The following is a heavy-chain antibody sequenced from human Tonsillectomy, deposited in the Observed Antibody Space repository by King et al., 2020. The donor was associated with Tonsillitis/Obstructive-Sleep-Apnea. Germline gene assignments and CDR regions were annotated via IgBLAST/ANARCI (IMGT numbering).Heavy chain of an antibody. Sequence: VQLVESGGGVVQPGRSLRLSCAASGFTFSSYARHWVRQAPGKGLEWVAVISYDGSNKYYGDSVKGRITISRDNSKNTLYLQMNSLRAEDTAVYYCARDEGRITIVGVVHTRGMDAWGHGTTVTVSS. D-gene: IGHD3-3*01. CDR1: GFTFSSYA. J-gene: IGHJ6*02. CDR2: ISYDGSNK. CDR3: ARDEGRITIVGVVHTRGMDA. V-gene: IGHV3-30*04.